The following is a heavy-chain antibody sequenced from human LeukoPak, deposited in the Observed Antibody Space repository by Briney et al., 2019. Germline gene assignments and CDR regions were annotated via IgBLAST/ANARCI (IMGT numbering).Heavy chain of an antibody. V-gene: IGHV3-30-3*01. Sequence: GGSLRLSCAASGFTFSSYAMHWVRQAPGKGLEWVAVISYDGSNKYYADSVKGRFTISRDNSKNTLYLQMNSLRVEDTAVYYCARSGREATEIDYWGQGTLVTVSS. CDR1: GFTFSSYA. CDR3: ARSGREATEIDY. D-gene: IGHD1-1*01. J-gene: IGHJ4*02. CDR2: ISYDGSNK.